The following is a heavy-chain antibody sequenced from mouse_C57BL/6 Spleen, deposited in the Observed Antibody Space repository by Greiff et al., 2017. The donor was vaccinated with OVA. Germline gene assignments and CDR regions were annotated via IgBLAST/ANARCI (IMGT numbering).Heavy chain of an antibody. D-gene: IGHD2-4*01. CDR2: ISSGSSTI. CDR3: ARDDYDGDYFDY. J-gene: IGHJ2*01. Sequence: EVQLVESGGGLVKPGGSLKLSCAASGFTFSDYGMHWVRQAPEKGLEWVAYISSGSSTIYYAYTVKGRFTISRDNAKNTLFLQMTSLRSEDTAMYYCARDDYDGDYFDYWGQGTTLTVSS. CDR1: GFTFSDYG. V-gene: IGHV5-17*01.